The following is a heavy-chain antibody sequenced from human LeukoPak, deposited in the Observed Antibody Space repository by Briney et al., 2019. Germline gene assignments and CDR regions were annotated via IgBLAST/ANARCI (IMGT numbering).Heavy chain of an antibody. D-gene: IGHD3-22*01. CDR1: GGSISSGDYY. CDR3: ARGNDYDSSPYDY. V-gene: IGHV4-30-4*01. CDR2: IYYSGST. Sequence: PSQTLSLTCTVSGGSISSGDYYWSWIRQPPGKGLEWIGYIYYSGSTYYNPSLKSRVTISVDTSKNQFSLKLSPVTAADTAVYYCARGNDYDSSPYDYWGQGTLVTVSS. J-gene: IGHJ4*02.